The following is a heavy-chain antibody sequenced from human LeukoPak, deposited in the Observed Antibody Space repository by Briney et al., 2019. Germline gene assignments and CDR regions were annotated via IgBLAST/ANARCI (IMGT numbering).Heavy chain of an antibody. V-gene: IGHV1-2*02. CDR1: GYTFTDYY. CDR3: AREVDYYDASDYVPLGY. D-gene: IGHD3-22*01. Sequence: GASVKVSCKASGYTFTDYYIHWVRQTPGQGLEWMGWINPNNGGTNYAQKFQGRVTMTRDTTISTAYMELSRPRYDATAVYYCAREVDYYDASDYVPLGYWGQGTLVTVSS. J-gene: IGHJ4*02. CDR2: INPNNGGT.